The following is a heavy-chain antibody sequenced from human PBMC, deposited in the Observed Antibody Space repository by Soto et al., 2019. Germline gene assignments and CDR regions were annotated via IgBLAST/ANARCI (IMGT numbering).Heavy chain of an antibody. D-gene: IGHD2-15*01. CDR3: ARDWDVVVVATNWCDP. J-gene: IGHJ5*02. Sequence: QVQLVQSGAEVKKPGSSVKVSCKASGGTFSSYTISWVRQAPGQGLEWMGRIIPILGIANYAQKFQGRVTITADKATSTADMELSSLRSEDTAVYYCARDWDVVVVATNWCDPWGQGTLVTVSS. V-gene: IGHV1-69*08. CDR2: IIPILGIA. CDR1: GGTFSSYT.